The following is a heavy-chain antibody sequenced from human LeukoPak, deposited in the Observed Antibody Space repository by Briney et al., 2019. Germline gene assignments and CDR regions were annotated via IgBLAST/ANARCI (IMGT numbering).Heavy chain of an antibody. J-gene: IGHJ5*02. CDR3: ARWRRFGELNWFDP. Sequence: SETLSLTCTVSGNSFGDYYWSWIRQPAGKGLEWIGRIYTSGSTTYNPSLKSRVTMSVDTSKSQFSLNLMSVTAADTAVYYCARWRRFGELNWFDPWGQGTLVTVSS. CDR1: GNSFGDYY. CDR2: IYTSGST. V-gene: IGHV4-4*07. D-gene: IGHD3-10*01.